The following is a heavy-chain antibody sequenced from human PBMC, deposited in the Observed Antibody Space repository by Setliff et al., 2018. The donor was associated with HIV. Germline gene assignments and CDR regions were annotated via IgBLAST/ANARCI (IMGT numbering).Heavy chain of an antibody. CDR1: GIDFYRYG. D-gene: IGHD6-13*01. CDR2: IWYDGSNK. J-gene: IGHJ6*03. CDR3: ARRVQGSNWYSQYYYYYIDV. Sequence: GGSLRLSCVASGIDFYRYGMHWVRQAPGKGLEWLAVIWYDGSNKYYAESVRGRFTISRDNSKNTLFLEMNSLTPDDTAVYYCARRVQGSNWYSQYYYYYIDVWGKGTTVTVSS. V-gene: IGHV3-33*01.